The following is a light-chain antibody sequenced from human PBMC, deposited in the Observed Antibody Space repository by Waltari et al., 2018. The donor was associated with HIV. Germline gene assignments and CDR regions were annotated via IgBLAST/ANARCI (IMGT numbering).Light chain of an antibody. CDR2: TAS. Sequence: DIQMTQSPSSVSAFVGDRVTITCRASQDINIYLAWYQQKPGKAPNLLMYTASSLERGVPSRFRGSGSGTEFTLTITNLQPEDIANYFCQQTSSLPLTFGGGTKVEIK. V-gene: IGKV1-12*01. J-gene: IGKJ4*01. CDR3: QQTSSLPLT. CDR1: QDINIY.